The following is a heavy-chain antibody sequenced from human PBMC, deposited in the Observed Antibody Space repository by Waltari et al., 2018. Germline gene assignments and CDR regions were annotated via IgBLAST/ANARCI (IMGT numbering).Heavy chain of an antibody. V-gene: IGHV4-61*01. J-gene: IGHJ4*02. CDR2: IYYSGST. CDR1: GGSVSSGSYY. CDR3: ARGEGCSSTSCYFDY. Sequence: QVQLQESGPGLVKPSETLSLTCTVSGGSVSSGSYYWSWTRQPPGKGLEWIGYIYYSGSTNYNPSLKSRVTISVDTSKNQFSLKLSSVTAADTAVYYCARGEGCSSTSCYFDYWGQGTLVTVSS. D-gene: IGHD2-2*01.